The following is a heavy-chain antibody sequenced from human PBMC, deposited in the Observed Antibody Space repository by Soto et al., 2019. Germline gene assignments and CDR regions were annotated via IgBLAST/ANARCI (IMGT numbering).Heavy chain of an antibody. Sequence: ASVKVSCKASGYTFTSYGISWVRQAPGQGLEWMGWINPNSGGTNYAQKFQGWVTMTRDTSISTAYMELSRLRADDAAVYYCAIVRVLSITIFGVYGMDVWGQGTTVTVSS. V-gene: IGHV1-2*04. CDR1: GYTFTSYG. J-gene: IGHJ6*02. CDR3: AIVRVLSITIFGVYGMDV. CDR2: INPNSGGT. D-gene: IGHD3-3*01.